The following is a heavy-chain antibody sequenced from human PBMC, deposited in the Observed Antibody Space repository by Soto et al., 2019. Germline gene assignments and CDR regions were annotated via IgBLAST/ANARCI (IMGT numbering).Heavy chain of an antibody. CDR3: SYDSYRGDY. CDR2: IRSKTDGGTT. D-gene: IGHD3-22*01. V-gene: IGHV3-15*01. J-gene: IGHJ4*02. Sequence: EVQLVESGGGLVKPGGSLSLSCAASGSTFSDAWMGWVRQAQAKGLEWVGRIRSKTDGGTTDYAASVKGSFIISRDDSKNTLYLQMNSMKTEDTAVYYCSYDSYRGDYWGQGTLVTVSS. CDR1: GSTFSDAW.